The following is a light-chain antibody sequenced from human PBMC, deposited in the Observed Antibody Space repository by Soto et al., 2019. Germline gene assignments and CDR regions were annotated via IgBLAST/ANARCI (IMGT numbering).Light chain of an antibody. Sequence: QLVLTQPPSASRTPGQRVTIPCYGSSSDIGSSSVNWYQQLPGAAPRLLIYANDHRPSGVPDRFSASKTGTSAALAISGGRSEDEACYYYATWSDRRKVWVFCAGTKVTAL. CDR1: SSDIGSSS. V-gene: IGLV1-44*01. CDR3: ATWSDRRKVWV. CDR2: AND. J-gene: IGLJ3*02.